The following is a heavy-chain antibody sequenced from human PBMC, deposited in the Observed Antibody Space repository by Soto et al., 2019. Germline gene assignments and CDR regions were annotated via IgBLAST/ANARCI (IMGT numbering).Heavy chain of an antibody. CDR3: ERLKQQVLTAIDV. D-gene: IGHD1-1*01. J-gene: IGHJ3*01. CDR1: VFSINNYC. Sequence: PSETRSLTCTLSVFSINNYCCEWIRQPPGKGLEWIGYVSYSGITNYNPSIKSRVNMLVDKSKNQFSLNLTSVTAADTAVYYCERLKQQVLTAIDVWGQRTLVTVSS. V-gene: IGHV4-59*03. CDR2: VSYSGIT.